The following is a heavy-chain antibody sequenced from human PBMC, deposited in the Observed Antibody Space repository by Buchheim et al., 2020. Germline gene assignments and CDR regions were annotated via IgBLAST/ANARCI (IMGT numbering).Heavy chain of an antibody. Sequence: EVQLVESGGGLVQPGGSLRLSCAASGFTFSSYEMNWVRQAPGKGLEWVSYISSSGSTIYYADSVKGRFTISRDNAKNSLYLQMNSLRAEDTAVYYCAKDPLWFGASYYFDYWGQGTL. CDR2: ISSSGSTI. D-gene: IGHD3-10*01. CDR3: AKDPLWFGASYYFDY. CDR1: GFTFSSYE. J-gene: IGHJ4*02. V-gene: IGHV3-48*03.